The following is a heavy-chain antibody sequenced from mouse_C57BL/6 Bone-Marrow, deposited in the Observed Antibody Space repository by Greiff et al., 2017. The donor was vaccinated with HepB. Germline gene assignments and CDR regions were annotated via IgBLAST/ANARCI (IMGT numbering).Heavy chain of an antibody. J-gene: IGHJ2*01. CDR1: GFTFSSYA. CDR2: ISSGGDYI. Sequence: EVKLVESGEGLVKPGGSLKLSCAASGFTFSSYAMSWVRQTPEKRLEWVAYISSGGDYIYYADTVKGRFTISRDNARNTLYLQMSSLKSEDTAMYYCTREAYYGSSYSYWGQGTTLTVSS. V-gene: IGHV5-9-1*02. CDR3: TREAYYGSSYSY. D-gene: IGHD1-1*01.